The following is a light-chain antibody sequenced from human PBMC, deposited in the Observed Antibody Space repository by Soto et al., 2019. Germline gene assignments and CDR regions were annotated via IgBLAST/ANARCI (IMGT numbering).Light chain of an antibody. CDR1: QSVSSSY. V-gene: IGKV3-20*01. CDR3: QQYGSSPTWT. CDR2: GAS. Sequence: EILLTQAPGTLSLSPGERATLSCRASQSVSSSYLAWYQQKPGQAPRLLIYGASARATGIPARFSGSGSGTDFTLTISRLEPEDSAVYYCQQYGSSPTWTFGQGTKVDNK. J-gene: IGKJ1*01.